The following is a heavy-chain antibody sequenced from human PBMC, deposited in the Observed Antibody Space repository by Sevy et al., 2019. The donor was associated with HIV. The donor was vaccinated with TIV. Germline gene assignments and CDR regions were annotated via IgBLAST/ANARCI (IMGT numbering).Heavy chain of an antibody. CDR2: INSSGGST. Sequence: GGSLRLSCAASGFTFSSYAMSWVRQAPGKGLEWVSAINSSGGSTYYADSVKGRFTISRDNSKNTLYLQMNSLRDEDTAVYYWAKGEKLATAMVYFDYWGQGTLVTVSS. D-gene: IGHD5-18*01. J-gene: IGHJ4*02. V-gene: IGHV3-23*01. CDR1: GFTFSSYA. CDR3: AKGEKLATAMVYFDY.